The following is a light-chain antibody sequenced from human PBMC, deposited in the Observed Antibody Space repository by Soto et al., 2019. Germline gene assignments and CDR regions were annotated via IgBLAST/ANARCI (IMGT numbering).Light chain of an antibody. V-gene: IGLV2-14*01. CDR1: SSDVGGYNY. J-gene: IGLJ1*01. CDR2: DVS. Sequence: QSALTQPASVSGSPGQSITISCTGTSSDVGGYNYVSWYQQHPSKAPKLMIYDVSNRPSGVSNRFSGSKSGNTSSLTISGLQAEDEFNYTSTSYTSRRTLYVFGPGSKV. CDR3: TSYTSRRTLYV.